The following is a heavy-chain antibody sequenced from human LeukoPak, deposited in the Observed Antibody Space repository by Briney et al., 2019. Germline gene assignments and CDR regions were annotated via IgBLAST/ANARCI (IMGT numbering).Heavy chain of an antibody. CDR1: GFTVSSNY. Sequence: LPGGSLRLSCAASGFTVSSNYMSWVRQAPGKGLEWVSVIYSGGSTSYADSVKGRFTISRDSSKNTLFLQMNSLRAEDTAVYYCARLYGPDAFDIWGQGTMATVSS. D-gene: IGHD4-17*01. V-gene: IGHV3-66*01. CDR2: IYSGGST. CDR3: ARLYGPDAFDI. J-gene: IGHJ3*02.